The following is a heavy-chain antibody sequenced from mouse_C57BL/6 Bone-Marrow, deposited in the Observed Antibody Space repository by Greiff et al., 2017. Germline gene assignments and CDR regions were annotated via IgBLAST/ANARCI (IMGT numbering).Heavy chain of an antibody. CDR1: GYTFTSYW. D-gene: IGHD2-4*01. CDR3: ARAWDYDGSWFAY. Sequence: VQLQQPGAELVKPGASVKMSCKASGYTFTSYWITWVKPRPGQGLEWIGDIYPGSGSTNYNEKFKSKATLTVDTSSSTAYMQLSSLTSADSAVYYCARAWDYDGSWFAYWGQGTLVTVSA. J-gene: IGHJ3*01. CDR2: IYPGSGST. V-gene: IGHV1-55*01.